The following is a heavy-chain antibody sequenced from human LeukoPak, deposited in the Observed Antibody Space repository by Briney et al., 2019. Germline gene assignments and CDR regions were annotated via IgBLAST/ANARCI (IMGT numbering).Heavy chain of an antibody. Sequence: GGSLRLSCTASGFTFSNYWMVWVRQSPGKGLEWVANIKQDGSEIYFVDSVKGRFSFSRDNAKNSLYLQMNSLRAEDTAVYYCARGNSDYDYLDYWGQGTLVTVSS. CDR1: GFTFSNYW. CDR2: IKQDGSEI. J-gene: IGHJ4*02. CDR3: ARGNSDYDYLDY. D-gene: IGHD5-12*01. V-gene: IGHV3-7*04.